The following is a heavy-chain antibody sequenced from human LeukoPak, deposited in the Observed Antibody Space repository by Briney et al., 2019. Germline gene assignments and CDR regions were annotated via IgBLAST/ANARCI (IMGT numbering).Heavy chain of an antibody. Sequence: GASVKVSCKASGGTFSSYAISWVRQAPGQGLEWMGGIIPIFGTANYAQKFQGRVTITADESTSTAYMELSSLRSEDTAVYYCAVRYYYDSSGYYPPFDYWGQGTLVTVSS. CDR3: AVRYYYDSSGYYPPFDY. J-gene: IGHJ4*02. CDR1: GGTFSSYA. V-gene: IGHV1-69*13. D-gene: IGHD3-22*01. CDR2: IIPIFGTA.